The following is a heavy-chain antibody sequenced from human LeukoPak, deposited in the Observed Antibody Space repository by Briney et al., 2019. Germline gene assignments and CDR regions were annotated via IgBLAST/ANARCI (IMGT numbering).Heavy chain of an antibody. V-gene: IGHV4-59*08. CDR3: ARRITMVRGVIPPGAFDI. CDR2: IYYSGST. J-gene: IGHJ3*02. D-gene: IGHD3-10*01. CDR1: GGSISSYY. Sequence: SETLPLTCTVSGGSISSYYWSWIRQPPGKGLEWIGYIYYSGSTNYNPSLKSRVTISVDTSKNQFSLTLTPVTAADTAVYYRARRITMVRGVIPPGAFDIWGQGTMVTVSS.